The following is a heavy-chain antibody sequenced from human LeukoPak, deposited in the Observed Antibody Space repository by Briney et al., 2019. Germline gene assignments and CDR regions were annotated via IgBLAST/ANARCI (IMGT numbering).Heavy chain of an antibody. V-gene: IGHV3-49*04. CDR2: IRSKAYGGTT. Sequence: GGSLRLSCTASGFIFGDYAMSWVRQAPGKGLEWVGFIRSKAYGGTTEYAASVKGRFTISRDDSKSIAYLQMNSLKTEDTAVYYCTRDSVPPFYIAVAAYYFDYWGQGTLVTVSS. J-gene: IGHJ4*02. CDR1: GFIFGDYA. D-gene: IGHD6-19*01. CDR3: TRDSVPPFYIAVAAYYFDY.